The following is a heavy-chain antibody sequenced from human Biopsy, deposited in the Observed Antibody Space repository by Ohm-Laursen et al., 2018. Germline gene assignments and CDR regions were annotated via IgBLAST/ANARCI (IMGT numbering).Heavy chain of an antibody. Sequence: SDTLSLTCAVSGGSMSSYYWTWIRQPPGKGLEWIGYIYNSGSTNYNPSLKSRVTISVAVDTSKSQFSLRLSSVTAADTAMYYCPRGEAGVYDALDIWGQGTMVIVSS. CDR3: PRGEAGVYDALDI. CDR1: GGSMSSYY. V-gene: IGHV4-59*07. J-gene: IGHJ3*02. CDR2: IYNSGST. D-gene: IGHD3-10*01.